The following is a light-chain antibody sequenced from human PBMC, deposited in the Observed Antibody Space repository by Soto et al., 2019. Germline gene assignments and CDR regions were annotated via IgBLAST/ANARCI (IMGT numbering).Light chain of an antibody. Sequence: QSALTQPASVSESPGQSITISCTGTSSDVGGSNHVSWYQQHPDKAPKLMIFDVSTRPSGVSNRFSGSKSGNTASLTISGLQAEDEADYYCSSYATSSTLVLFGGGTKLTVL. CDR3: SSYATSSTLVL. CDR2: DVS. V-gene: IGLV2-14*01. J-gene: IGLJ3*02. CDR1: SSDVGGSNH.